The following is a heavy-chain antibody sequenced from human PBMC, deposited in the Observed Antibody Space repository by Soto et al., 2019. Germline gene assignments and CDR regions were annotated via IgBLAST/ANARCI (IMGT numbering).Heavy chain of an antibody. CDR2: IWYDGSNK. CDR3: ARETDYDQIYYYYGMDV. V-gene: IGHV3-33*01. CDR1: GFTFSSSG. D-gene: IGHD4-17*01. J-gene: IGHJ6*02. Sequence: QVQLVESGGGVIQPGRSLILSCAASGFTFSSSGMNWVRQAPGKGLERVAVIWYDGSNKYYADSVKGRFTISRDNSKSTLYLQMNSLRAEDTAVYYCARETDYDQIYYYYGMDVWGQGTTVTVSS.